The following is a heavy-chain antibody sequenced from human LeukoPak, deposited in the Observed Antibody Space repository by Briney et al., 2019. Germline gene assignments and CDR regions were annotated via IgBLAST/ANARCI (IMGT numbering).Heavy chain of an antibody. Sequence: GGSLRLSCAAPGFTFYDYAMHWVRQAPGKGLEWVSGISWNSGSIGYADSVKGRFTISRDNAKNSLYLQMNSLRAEDTALYYCAKGPDSSGYYYYFDYWGQGTLVTVSS. J-gene: IGHJ4*02. CDR2: ISWNSGSI. CDR3: AKGPDSSGYYYYFDY. CDR1: GFTFYDYA. V-gene: IGHV3-9*01. D-gene: IGHD3-22*01.